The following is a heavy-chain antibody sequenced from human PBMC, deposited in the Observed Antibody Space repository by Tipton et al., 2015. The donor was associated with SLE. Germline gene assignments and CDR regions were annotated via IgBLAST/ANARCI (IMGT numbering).Heavy chain of an antibody. V-gene: IGHV4-59*01. Sequence: TLSLTCTVSGGSISYYYWSWIRQTPGKGLEWIGDIYSGGTPSYNPSLKSRATISVDTSKNQFSLRVSSVTAADTAVYYCARVGYSNYMDVWGKGTTVTVSS. J-gene: IGHJ6*03. D-gene: IGHD4-11*01. CDR3: ARVGYSNYMDV. CDR2: IYSGGTP. CDR1: GGSISYYY.